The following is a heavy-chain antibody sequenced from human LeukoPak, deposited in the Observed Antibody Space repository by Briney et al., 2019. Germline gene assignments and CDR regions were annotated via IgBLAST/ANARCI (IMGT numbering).Heavy chain of an antibody. CDR3: AREISRTGAFDI. D-gene: IGHD3-3*02. J-gene: IGHJ3*02. CDR2: IYSGLST. V-gene: IGHV3-53*05. Sequence: GGSLRLSCAASGFTVSSNYMSWVHQAPGKGLEWVSVIYSGLSTYYADSVKGRFTISRDNSKNTLYLQMNSLRAEDTAVYYCAREISRTGAFDIWGQGTMVTVSS. CDR1: GFTVSSNY.